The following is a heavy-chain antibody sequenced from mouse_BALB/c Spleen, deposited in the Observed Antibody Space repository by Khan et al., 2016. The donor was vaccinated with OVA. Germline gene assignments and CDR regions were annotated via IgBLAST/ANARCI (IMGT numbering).Heavy chain of an antibody. CDR1: GYSITSEYA. CDR3: ARKDYYDYDPFPY. D-gene: IGHD2-4*01. CDR2: INYSGNT. J-gene: IGHJ3*01. Sequence: EVQLQESGPGLVKPSQSLSLTCTVTGYSITSEYAWNWIRQFPGNKLEWMGYINYSGNTRFNPSLKSRTSITRDTSKNQFFLQLNSLTTEDTATYYGARKDYYDYDPFPYWGQGTLVTVSA. V-gene: IGHV3-2*02.